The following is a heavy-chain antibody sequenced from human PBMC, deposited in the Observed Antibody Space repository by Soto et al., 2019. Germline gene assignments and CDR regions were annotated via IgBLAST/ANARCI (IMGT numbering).Heavy chain of an antibody. D-gene: IGHD1-26*01. J-gene: IGHJ4*02. CDR3: ARSEWELKDNFDY. Sequence: GGSLRLSCAASGFTFSSYAMHWVRQAPGKGLEWVAVISYDGSNKYYADSVKGRFTISRDNSKNTLYLQMNSLRAEDTAVYYCARSEWELKDNFDYWGQGTLVTVSS. V-gene: IGHV3-30-3*01. CDR1: GFTFSSYA. CDR2: ISYDGSNK.